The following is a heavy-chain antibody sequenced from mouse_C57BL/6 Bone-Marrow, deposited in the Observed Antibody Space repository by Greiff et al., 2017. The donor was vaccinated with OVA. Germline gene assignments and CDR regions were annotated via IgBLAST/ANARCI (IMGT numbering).Heavy chain of an antibody. Sequence: EVKLMESGGGLVQPGESLKLSCESNEYDFPSHDMSWVRKTPEKRLELVAAINSDGGSTYYPDTMERRFIISRDNTTKTLYLQMSSLKSEDTAFFYYYSMDYWGKGTSVTVSS. CDR3: YSMDY. J-gene: IGHJ4*01. V-gene: IGHV5-2*01. CDR2: INSDGGST. CDR1: EYDFPSHD.